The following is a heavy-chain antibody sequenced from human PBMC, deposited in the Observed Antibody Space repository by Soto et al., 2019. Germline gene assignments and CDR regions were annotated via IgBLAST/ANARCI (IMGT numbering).Heavy chain of an antibody. Sequence: ASVKVSFKASGYTFTSYARHWVRPAPGQRLEWMGWINAGNGNTKYSQKFQGRVTITRDTSASTAYMEMSSLRSEDTAVYYCARSIVVVTALDYWGQGTLVTVSS. CDR1: GYTFTSYA. J-gene: IGHJ4*02. CDR3: ARSIVVVTALDY. D-gene: IGHD2-21*02. CDR2: INAGNGNT. V-gene: IGHV1-3*01.